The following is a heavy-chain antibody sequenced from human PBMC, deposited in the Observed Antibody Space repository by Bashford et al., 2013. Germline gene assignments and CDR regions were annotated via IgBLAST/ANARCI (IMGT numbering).Heavy chain of an antibody. V-gene: IGHV1-69*04. CDR2: IIPILGIA. J-gene: IGHJ4*02. CDR1: GGTFSSYA. Sequence: SVKVSCKASGGTFSSYAISWVRQAPGQGLEWMGRIIPILGIANYAQKFQGRVTITADKSTSTAYMELSSLRSEDTAVYYCARDSAIQLWFPYFDYWGRGNPGHRLL. D-gene: IGHD5-18*01. CDR3: ARDSAIQLWFPYFDY.